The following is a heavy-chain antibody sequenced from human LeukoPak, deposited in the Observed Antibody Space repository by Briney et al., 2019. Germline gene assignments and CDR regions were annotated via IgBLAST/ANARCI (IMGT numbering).Heavy chain of an antibody. Sequence: GGSLRLSCAASGFTFSDYYMSWIRQAPGKGLEWVSYISSSGSTIYYADSVKCRFTISRDNAKNSLYLQMNSLRAEDTAVYYCARPKSYYYDSSGYYVVWGQGTLVTVSS. D-gene: IGHD3-22*01. CDR1: GFTFSDYY. V-gene: IGHV3-11*01. CDR3: ARPKSYYYDSSGYYVV. J-gene: IGHJ4*02. CDR2: ISSSGSTI.